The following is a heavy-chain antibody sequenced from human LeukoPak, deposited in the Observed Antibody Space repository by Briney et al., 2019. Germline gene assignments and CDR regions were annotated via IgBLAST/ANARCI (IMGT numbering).Heavy chain of an antibody. CDR2: INPNSGGT. V-gene: IGHV1-2*02. Sequence: ASVKVSCKASGYTFTGYYMHWVRQAPGQGLEWMGWINPNSGGTNYAQKFQGRVTMTRDTSISTAYMELSRLRSDDTAVYYCARLRVGATPLDYWGQGTLVTVSS. J-gene: IGHJ4*02. CDR3: ARLRVGATPLDY. CDR1: GYTFTGYY. D-gene: IGHD1-26*01.